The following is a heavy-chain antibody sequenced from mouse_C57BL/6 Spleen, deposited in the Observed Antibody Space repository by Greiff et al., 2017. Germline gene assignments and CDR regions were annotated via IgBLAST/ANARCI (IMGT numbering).Heavy chain of an antibody. V-gene: IGHV1-4*01. Sequence: VKLMESGAELARPGASVKMSCKASGYTFTSYTMHWVKQRPGQGLEWIGYINPSSGYTKYNQKFKDKATLTADKSSSTAYMQLSSLTSEDSAVYYCARHSGAYDEYYFDYWGQGTTLTVSS. D-gene: IGHD1-3*01. CDR1: GYTFTSYT. CDR3: ARHSGAYDEYYFDY. J-gene: IGHJ2*01. CDR2: INPSSGYT.